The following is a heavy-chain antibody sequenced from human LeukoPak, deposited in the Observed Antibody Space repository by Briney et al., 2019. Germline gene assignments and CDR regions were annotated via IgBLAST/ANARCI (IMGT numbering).Heavy chain of an antibody. Sequence: PGRSLRLSCAASGFAFSSYGMHWVRQAPGKGLEWVAVISYDGSNKYYAYSVKGRFTISRDNSKNTLYLQMNSLRAEDTAVYYCAKGGGYYYDSSGYYYNTYYFDYWGQGTLVTVSS. D-gene: IGHD3-22*01. V-gene: IGHV3-30*18. J-gene: IGHJ4*02. CDR1: GFAFSSYG. CDR3: AKGGGYYYDSSGYYYNTYYFDY. CDR2: ISYDGSNK.